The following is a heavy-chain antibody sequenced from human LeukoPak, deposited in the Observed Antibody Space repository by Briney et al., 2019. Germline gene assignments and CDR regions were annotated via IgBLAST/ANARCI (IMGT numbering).Heavy chain of an antibody. V-gene: IGHV4-4*07. CDR3: ARELLWFGTYYYGMDV. D-gene: IGHD3-10*01. Sequence: PSETLSLTCTASGGSISSYYWSWIRQPPGKGLEWIGRIYTSGSTNYNPSLKSRVTMSVDTSKNQFSLKLSSVTAADTAVYYCARELLWFGTYYYGMDVWGQGTTVTVFS. J-gene: IGHJ6*02. CDR2: IYTSGST. CDR1: GGSISSYY.